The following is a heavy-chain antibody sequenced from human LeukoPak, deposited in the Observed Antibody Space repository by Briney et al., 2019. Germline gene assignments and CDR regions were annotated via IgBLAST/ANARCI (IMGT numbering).Heavy chain of an antibody. Sequence: PGGSLRLSCATSGFTVSSNYMNWVRQAPGKGLDWVSVLYSGGRTYYADSVKGRFTISRDNSKNTLYLQMNSLRAEDTAVYYCARGRWEPGGGVDYWGQGTLVTVSS. CDR1: GFTVSSNY. CDR3: ARGRWEPGGGVDY. J-gene: IGHJ4*02. CDR2: LYSGGRT. V-gene: IGHV3-66*01. D-gene: IGHD1-26*01.